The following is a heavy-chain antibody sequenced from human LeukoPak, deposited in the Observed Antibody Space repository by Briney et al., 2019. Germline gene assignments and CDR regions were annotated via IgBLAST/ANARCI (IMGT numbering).Heavy chain of an antibody. J-gene: IGHJ5*02. CDR3: ARGIYCSGGSCRGDWFDP. CDR2: MNPNSGNT. V-gene: IGHV1-8*01. D-gene: IGHD2-15*01. CDR1: RYSFTSYD. Sequence: GASVKVSCKASRYSFTSYDINWVRQATGQGLEWMGWMNPNSGNTGYAQKFQGRVTMTRNTSISTAYMELSSLRSEDTAVYYCARGIYCSGGSCRGDWFDPWGQGTLVTVSS.